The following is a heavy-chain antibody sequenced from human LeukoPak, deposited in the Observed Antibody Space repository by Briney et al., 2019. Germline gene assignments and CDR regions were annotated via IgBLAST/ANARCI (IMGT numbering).Heavy chain of an antibody. CDR3: MNNEWVGESLYIY. D-gene: IGHD3-10*01. CDR2: ISRGGTNI. CDR1: GLIFIAHD. V-gene: IGHV3-48*03. J-gene: IGHJ4*02. Sequence: GGSLSLSCEASGLIFIAHDFSCLRQAPGEGLEWVSHISRGGTNIQYTNSVTGRFTIYRDDAKHPLYLQMNRLRVAHTAVYYGMNNEWVGESLYIYWGQGIQVTVSS.